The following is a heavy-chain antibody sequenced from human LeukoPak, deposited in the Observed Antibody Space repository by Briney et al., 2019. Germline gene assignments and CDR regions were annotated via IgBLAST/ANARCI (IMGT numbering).Heavy chain of an antibody. Sequence: GGSLRLSCAASGFTFDDYAMHWVRQAPGKGLEWVSGISWNSGSIGYADSVKGRFTISRDNAKNSLYLQMNSLRAEDTALYYCAKDTQGSGSLYGNLDYWGQGTLVTVSS. D-gene: IGHD3-10*01. V-gene: IGHV3-9*01. CDR1: GFTFDDYA. J-gene: IGHJ4*02. CDR3: AKDTQGSGSLYGNLDY. CDR2: ISWNSGSI.